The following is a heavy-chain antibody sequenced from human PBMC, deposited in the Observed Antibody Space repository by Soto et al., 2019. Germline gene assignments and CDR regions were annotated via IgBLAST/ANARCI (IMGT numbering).Heavy chain of an antibody. CDR2: IKSKTDGGTT. V-gene: IGHV3-15*01. J-gene: IGHJ6*02. CDR1: GFTFSNAW. Sequence: PGGSLRLSCAASGFTFSNAWISWVRQAPWKGLEWVGRIKSKTDGGTTDYAAPVKGRFTISRDDSKNTLYLQMNSLKTEDTAVYYRTTSFGEWAYYYYYGMDVCGQRTTVTVSS. CDR3: TTSFGEWAYYYYYGMDV. D-gene: IGHD3-10*01.